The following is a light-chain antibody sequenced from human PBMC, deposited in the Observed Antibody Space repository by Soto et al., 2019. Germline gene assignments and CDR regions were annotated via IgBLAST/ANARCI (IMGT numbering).Light chain of an antibody. CDR1: QGIRNY. Sequence: DILMTQSPSPLSASVGDSVTITCRARQGIRNYLAWYQQKPWKVPKLLIYASSTLESGVPSRFSGSGSGTGFTLTIRSLQAEDGATYDCQTYYSATFTFGGGTKVEIK. CDR2: ASS. J-gene: IGKJ4*01. CDR3: QTYYSATFT. V-gene: IGKV1-27*01.